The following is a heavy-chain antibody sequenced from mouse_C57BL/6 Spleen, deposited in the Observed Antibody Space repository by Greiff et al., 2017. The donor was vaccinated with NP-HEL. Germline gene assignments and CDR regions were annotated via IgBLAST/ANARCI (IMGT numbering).Heavy chain of an antibody. V-gene: IGHV1-66*01. J-gene: IGHJ3*01. CDR3: ARCEGYDYVFAY. D-gene: IGHD2-4*01. CDR1: GYSFTSYY. CDR2: IYPGSGNT. Sequence: QVQLQQSGPELVKPGASVKISCKASGYSFTSYYIHWVKQRPGQGLEWIGWIYPGSGNTKYNEKFKGKATLTADTSSSTAYMQLSSLTSEDSAVYYCARCEGYDYVFAYWGQGTLVTVSA.